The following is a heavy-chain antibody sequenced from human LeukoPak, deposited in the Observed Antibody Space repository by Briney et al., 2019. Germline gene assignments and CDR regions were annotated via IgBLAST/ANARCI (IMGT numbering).Heavy chain of an antibody. Sequence: GGSLRLSCAASGFSFSSYAMSWVRQAPGKGLEWVSAISGGGGSTYYADSVKGRFTISRDNSKNTLYLQMNSLRAEDTAVYYCAKDSSSSNYYYGLDVWGQGTTVTVSS. CDR3: AKDSSSSNYYYGLDV. CDR2: ISGGGGST. V-gene: IGHV3-23*01. J-gene: IGHJ6*02. D-gene: IGHD6-6*01. CDR1: GFSFSSYA.